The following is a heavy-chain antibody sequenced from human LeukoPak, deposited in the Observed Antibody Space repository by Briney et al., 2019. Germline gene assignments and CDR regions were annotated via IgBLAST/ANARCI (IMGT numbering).Heavy chain of an antibody. CDR3: ARGEYCSSTSCYATSWHRIYGMDV. CDR2: MNPNSGNT. J-gene: IGHJ6*02. CDR1: GYTFTSYD. V-gene: IGHV1-8*01. D-gene: IGHD2-2*01. Sequence: ASVKVSCKASGYTFTSYDINWVRQATGQGLEWMGWMNPNSGNTGYAQKFQGRVTMTRNTSISTAYMELSSLRSEDTAVYYCARGEYCSSTSCYATSWHRIYGMDVWGQGITVTVSS.